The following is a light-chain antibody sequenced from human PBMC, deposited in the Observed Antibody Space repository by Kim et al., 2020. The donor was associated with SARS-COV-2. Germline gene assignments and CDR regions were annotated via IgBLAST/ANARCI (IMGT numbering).Light chain of an antibody. Sequence: AFGQTVRITCQGDSLKSYYASWYQQEPGQAPVLVIDGKNNRPSGIPDRFSGCSSGDTASLTITGAQAEDEADYYCNSRDSNGNHLVFGGGTQLTVL. V-gene: IGLV3-19*01. CDR1: SLKSYY. J-gene: IGLJ2*01. CDR2: GKN. CDR3: NSRDSNGNHLV.